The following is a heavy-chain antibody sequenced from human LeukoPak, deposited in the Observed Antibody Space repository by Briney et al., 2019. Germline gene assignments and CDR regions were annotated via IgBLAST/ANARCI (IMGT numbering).Heavy chain of an antibody. D-gene: IGHD1-1*01. V-gene: IGHV3-48*02. CDR2: ISTSSSPI. CDR3: ARDLDWAFDY. Sequence: GGSLRLSCAASGFTFNSYSMNWVRQAPGKGLEWLSYISTSSSPIYYADTVKGRFTISRDNVKNSLYLQMNSLRDEDTAVYYCARDLDWAFDYWGQGILITVSS. J-gene: IGHJ4*02. CDR1: GFTFNSYS.